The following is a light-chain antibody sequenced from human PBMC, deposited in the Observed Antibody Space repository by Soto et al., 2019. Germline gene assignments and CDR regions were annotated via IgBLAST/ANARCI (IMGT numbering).Light chain of an antibody. J-gene: IGKJ5*01. CDR3: QQYDNWTIS. Sequence: EIVMTQSPATLSVSPGERATLSCRASQSVSSNLAWYQQKPGQAPRLLIYGASTRATGIPARFSGSGSGTEFTLTSSSLHSEDFAVFYCQQYDNWTISFGQGTRLEIK. CDR1: QSVSSN. CDR2: GAS. V-gene: IGKV3-15*01.